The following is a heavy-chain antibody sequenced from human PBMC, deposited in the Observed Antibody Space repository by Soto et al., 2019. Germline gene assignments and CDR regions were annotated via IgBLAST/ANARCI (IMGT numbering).Heavy chain of an antibody. J-gene: IGHJ4*02. D-gene: IGHD1-26*01. CDR1: GYTFTSYY. CDR3: TRGPRADSSGTGAH. CDR2: INPSGGST. V-gene: IGHV1-46*01. Sequence: ASVKVSCKASGYTFTSYYIHWVRQAPGQGLEWLGIINPSGGSTSYAQKFQGRVTMTRDTSKNTLYLQMNNLKPDDTAIYYCTRGPRADSSGTGAHWGQGTPVTVSS.